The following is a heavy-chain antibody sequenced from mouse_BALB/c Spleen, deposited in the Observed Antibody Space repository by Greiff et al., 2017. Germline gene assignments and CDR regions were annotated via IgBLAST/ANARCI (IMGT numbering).Heavy chain of an antibody. V-gene: IGHV5-6-5*01. CDR3: ARGGEPGFDY. Sequence: EVKLMESGGGLVKPGGSLKLSCAASGFTFSSYAMSWVRQTPEKRLEWVASISSGGSTYYPDSVKGRFTISRDNARNILYLQMSSLRSEDTAMYYCARGGEPGFDYWGQGTTLTVSS. CDR2: ISSGGST. CDR1: GFTFSSYA. J-gene: IGHJ2*01.